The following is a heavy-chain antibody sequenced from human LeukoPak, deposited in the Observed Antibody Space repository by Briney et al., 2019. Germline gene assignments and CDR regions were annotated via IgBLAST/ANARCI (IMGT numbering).Heavy chain of an antibody. CDR3: AIDLYASGSRTTDLDY. CDR1: GFTFSDYY. CDR2: ISSSGSTI. J-gene: IGHJ4*02. D-gene: IGHD3-10*01. Sequence: GGSLRLSCAASGFTFSDYYMSWIRQAPGKGLEWVSYISSSGSTIYYADSVKGRFTISRDNAKNALYLQMNSLRVEDTAVYYCAIDLYASGSRTTDLDYWGQGTLVTVSS. V-gene: IGHV3-11*04.